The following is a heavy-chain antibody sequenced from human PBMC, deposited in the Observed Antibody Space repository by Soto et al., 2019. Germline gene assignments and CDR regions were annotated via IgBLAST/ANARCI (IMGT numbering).Heavy chain of an antibody. V-gene: IGHV4-39*01. CDR1: GGSISSSSYY. CDR3: ARVTYDSSGYYAWFDAFDI. J-gene: IGHJ3*02. Sequence: SETLSLTCTVSGGSISSSSYYWGWIRQPPGKGLEWIGGIYYSGSTYYNPSLKSRVTISVDTSKNQFSLKLSSVTAADTAVYYCARVTYDSSGYYAWFDAFDIWGQGTMVTVSS. CDR2: IYYSGST. D-gene: IGHD3-22*01.